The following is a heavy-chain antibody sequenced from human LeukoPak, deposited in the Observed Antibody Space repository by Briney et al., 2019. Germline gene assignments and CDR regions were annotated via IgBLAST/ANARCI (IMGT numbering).Heavy chain of an antibody. D-gene: IGHD3-10*01. CDR2: ISSSGNTI. J-gene: IGHJ4*02. Sequence: GGSLRLSCAASGFAFSDYYMSWIRQAPGKGLECVSYISSSGNTIYHADSVKGRFTMSRDNAKNSLYLQMNSLRAEDTAVYYCARDTEAYYYGSGSYLWGQGTLVTVSS. V-gene: IGHV3-11*01. CDR1: GFAFSDYY. CDR3: ARDTEAYYYGSGSYL.